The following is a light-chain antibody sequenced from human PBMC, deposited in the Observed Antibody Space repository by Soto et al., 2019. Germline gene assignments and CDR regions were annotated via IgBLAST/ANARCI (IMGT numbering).Light chain of an antibody. Sequence: EIMLKQSPGTLSLTPGERATLSCRASQSVSSSYLAWYQQKPGQAPRLLIFGASNRATGVPARFSGSGSGTDFTLSINSLEPEDFAVYYCQQRSKWPITFGQGTRLEIK. CDR1: QSVSSSY. J-gene: IGKJ5*01. V-gene: IGKV3D-20*02. CDR2: GAS. CDR3: QQRSKWPIT.